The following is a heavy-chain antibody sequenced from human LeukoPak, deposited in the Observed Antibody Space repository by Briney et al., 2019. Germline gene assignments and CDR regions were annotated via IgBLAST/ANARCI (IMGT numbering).Heavy chain of an antibody. V-gene: IGHV4-34*01. Sequence: SETLSLTCTVSGDSLNNRYWDWIRQPPGKGLEWIGEIHAVEGTNYNPSLRSRVTVSLDTSKNQFSLKMSSVTAADTAVYYCTSGTDSRKLGYWGQGTLVTVFS. J-gene: IGHJ4*02. CDR3: TSGTDSRKLGY. D-gene: IGHD3-22*01. CDR1: GDSLNNRY. CDR2: IHAVEGT.